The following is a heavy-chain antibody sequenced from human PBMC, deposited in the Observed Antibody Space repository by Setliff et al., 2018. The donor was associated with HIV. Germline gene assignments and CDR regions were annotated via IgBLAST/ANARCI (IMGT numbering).Heavy chain of an antibody. Sequence: LSLTCTVSGVSINSGDYFWSWIRQAPGKGLEWVAVISYDGINRYYADSVKGRFTISRDNSKNTVSLQMNSLRVEDTAVYYCARRKEPLRPAEAFDIWGQGTMVTVSS. J-gene: IGHJ3*02. CDR3: ARRKEPLRPAEAFDI. CDR1: GVSINSG. V-gene: IGHV3-30*03. CDR2: ISYDGINR. D-gene: IGHD1-26*01.